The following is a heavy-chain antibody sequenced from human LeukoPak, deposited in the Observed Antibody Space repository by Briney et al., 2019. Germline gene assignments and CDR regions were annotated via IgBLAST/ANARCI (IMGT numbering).Heavy chain of an antibody. Sequence: GGSLRLSCAASGFTFSSYSMNWVRQAPGKGLEWVSSISSSSSYIYYADSVKGRFTISRDNAKNSLYLQMNSLRAEDTAVYYCARDLEGQWLVFDYWGQGTLVTVSS. V-gene: IGHV3-21*01. CDR3: ARDLEGQWLVFDY. CDR2: ISSSSSYI. J-gene: IGHJ4*02. CDR1: GFTFSSYS. D-gene: IGHD6-19*01.